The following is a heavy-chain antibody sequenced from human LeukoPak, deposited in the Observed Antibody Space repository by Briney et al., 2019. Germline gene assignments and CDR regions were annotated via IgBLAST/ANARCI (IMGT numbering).Heavy chain of an antibody. J-gene: IGHJ3*02. CDR2: VNPNSGNT. D-gene: IGHD2-2*01. CDR1: GYTFTSYD. V-gene: IGHV1-8*01. Sequence: ASVKVSCKASGYTFTSYDINWVRQATGQGLEWMGWVNPNSGNTGYAQKFQGRVTMTRNTSISTAYMELSSLRSEDTAVYYCARIVPALDAFDIWGQGTMVTVSS. CDR3: ARIVPALDAFDI.